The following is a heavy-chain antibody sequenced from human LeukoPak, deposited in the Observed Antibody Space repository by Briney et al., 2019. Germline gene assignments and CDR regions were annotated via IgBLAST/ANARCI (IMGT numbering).Heavy chain of an antibody. J-gene: IGHJ4*02. CDR2: IIPIFGTA. CDR3: ARDYYDSSGYREYYFDY. D-gene: IGHD3-22*01. Sequence: SVKVSCMASGGTFSSYAISWVRQAPGQGLEWMGGIIPIFGTANYAQKFQGRVTITADESTSTAYMELSSLRSEDTAVYYCARDYYDSSGYREYYFDYWGQGTLVTVSS. V-gene: IGHV1-69*13. CDR1: GGTFSSYA.